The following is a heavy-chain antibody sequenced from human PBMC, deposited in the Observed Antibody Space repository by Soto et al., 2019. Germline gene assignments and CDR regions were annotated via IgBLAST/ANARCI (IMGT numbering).Heavy chain of an antibody. V-gene: IGHV3-21*01. D-gene: IGHD6-19*01. CDR1: GFTFSSYS. CDR2: ISSSSSYI. CDR3: ARDEGSGCGV. Sequence: EVQLVESGGGLVKPGGSLRLSCAASGFTFSSYSMNWVRQAPGKGLEWVSSISSSSSYIYYADSVKGRFTISRDNAKNSLYLQMNSRRAEDTAVYYCARDEGSGCGVWGQGTLVTVSS. J-gene: IGHJ4*02.